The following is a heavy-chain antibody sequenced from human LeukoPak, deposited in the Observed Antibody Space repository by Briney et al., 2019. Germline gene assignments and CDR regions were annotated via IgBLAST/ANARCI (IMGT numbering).Heavy chain of an antibody. J-gene: IGHJ5*02. V-gene: IGHV3-74*01. Sequence: GGSLRLSCAASGFIFSDSWMHWVRQAPGKGLVWVSRISNDGSSTDYADSVKGRFTISRDNAKNTLYLQMNSLRGEDTAVYHCARGRNTDLQPNNWFDPWGQGILVAVSS. CDR3: ARGRNTDLQPNNWFDP. D-gene: IGHD5-18*01. CDR2: ISNDGSST. CDR1: GFIFSDSW.